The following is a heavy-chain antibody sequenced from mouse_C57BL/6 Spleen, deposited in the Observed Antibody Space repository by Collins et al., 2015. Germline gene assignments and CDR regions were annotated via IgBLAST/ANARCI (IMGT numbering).Heavy chain of an antibody. V-gene: IGHV1-58*01. CDR3: VREAAY. CDR2: IYIGDGYI. J-gene: IGHJ3*01. Sequence: GYIYIGDGYIEYNEKFKGKAKLTSDTSSSTVYMKLTSLTPEDSAIYFCVREAAYWGQGTLVTVSA.